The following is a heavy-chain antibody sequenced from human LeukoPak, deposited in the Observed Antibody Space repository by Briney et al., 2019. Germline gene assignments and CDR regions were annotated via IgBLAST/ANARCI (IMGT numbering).Heavy chain of an antibody. CDR1: GYTFTSYY. Sequence: ASVKVSCKASGYTFTSYYMHWVRQAPGQGLEWMGIINPSGGSTSYAQKFQGRVTMTRDTSTSTVYMELSSLRSEDTAVYYCAREAGDFWSGYPMIEGPYYFDYWGQGTLVTVSS. CDR2: INPSGGST. CDR3: AREAGDFWSGYPMIEGPYYFDY. J-gene: IGHJ4*02. V-gene: IGHV1-46*01. D-gene: IGHD3-3*01.